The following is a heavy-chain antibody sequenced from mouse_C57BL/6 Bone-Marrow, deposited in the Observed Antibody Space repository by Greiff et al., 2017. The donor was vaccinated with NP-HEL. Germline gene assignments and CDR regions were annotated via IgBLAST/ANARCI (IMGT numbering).Heavy chain of an antibody. Sequence: VQLVESGAELVKPGASVKISCKASGYAFSSYWMNWVKQRPGKGLEWIGQIYPGDGDTNYNGKFKGKATLTADKSSSTAYMQLSSLTSEDSAVYFCARYHYYSNYLYAMDYWGQGTSVTVSS. CDR3: ARYHYYSNYLYAMDY. CDR2: IYPGDGDT. D-gene: IGHD2-5*01. J-gene: IGHJ4*01. V-gene: IGHV1-80*01. CDR1: GYAFSSYW.